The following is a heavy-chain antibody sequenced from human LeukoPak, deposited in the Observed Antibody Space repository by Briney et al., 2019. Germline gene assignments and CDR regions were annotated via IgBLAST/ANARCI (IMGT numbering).Heavy chain of an antibody. CDR3: ARSYYYDSSGYYGPYYFDY. Sequence: GASVKVSCKASGGTFSSYAISWVRQAPGQGLEWMGGIIPIFGTANYAQKFQGRVTITTDESTSTAYMELSSLRSEDTAVYYCARSYYYDSSGYYGPYYFDYWGQGTLVTVSS. D-gene: IGHD3-22*01. J-gene: IGHJ4*02. V-gene: IGHV1-69*05. CDR2: IIPIFGTA. CDR1: GGTFSSYA.